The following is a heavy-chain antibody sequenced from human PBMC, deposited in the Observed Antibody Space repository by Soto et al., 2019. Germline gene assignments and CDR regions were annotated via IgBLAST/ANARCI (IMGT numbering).Heavy chain of an antibody. Sequence: EVQLLESGGGLVQPGGSLRLSCAASGFTFSSYAMSWVRQAPGKGLEWVSAISGSGGSTYYADSVKGRFTISRDNSKNTLYLQMNSLRAEDTAVYYCAIRGRHYYDSSGYSIDYWGQGTLVTVSS. V-gene: IGHV3-23*01. CDR1: GFTFSSYA. J-gene: IGHJ4*02. D-gene: IGHD3-22*01. CDR2: ISGSGGST. CDR3: AIRGRHYYDSSGYSIDY.